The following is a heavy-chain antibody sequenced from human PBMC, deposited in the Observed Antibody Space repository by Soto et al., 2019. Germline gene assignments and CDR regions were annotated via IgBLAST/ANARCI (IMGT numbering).Heavy chain of an antibody. CDR2: ISYDGSNK. D-gene: IGHD3-22*01. Sequence: GSLRLSCAASGFTFSSYGMHWVRQAPGKGLEWVAVISYDGSNKYYADSVKGRFTISRDNSKNTLYLQMNSLRAEDTAVYYCAKGPRRITMIVVVTPRVDYWGQGTLVTVSS. J-gene: IGHJ4*02. CDR3: AKGPRRITMIVVVTPRVDY. CDR1: GFTFSSYG. V-gene: IGHV3-30*18.